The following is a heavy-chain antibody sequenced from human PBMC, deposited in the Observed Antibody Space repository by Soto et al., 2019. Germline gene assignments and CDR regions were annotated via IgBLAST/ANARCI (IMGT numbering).Heavy chain of an antibody. CDR1: GYTFTTYL. J-gene: IGHJ4*02. D-gene: IGHD4-17*01. V-gene: IGHV1-3*04. CDR3: ARALYGDPLDY. CDR2: INTGNGNT. Sequence: QVQLVQSGADVKKPGASVKVSCNASGYTFTTYLIHWVRQAPGERLEWMGWINTGNGNTKYSHELQGRVTITRDTSANTAYMELSSLTSEDTAVYYCARALYGDPLDYWGQGTLVTVSS.